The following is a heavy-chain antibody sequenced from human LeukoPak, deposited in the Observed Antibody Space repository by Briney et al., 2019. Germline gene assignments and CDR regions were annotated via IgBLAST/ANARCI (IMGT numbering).Heavy chain of an antibody. V-gene: IGHV1-2*02. CDR3: ARASAPSLTARLGNWFDP. CDR2: INPNSGGT. D-gene: IGHD6-6*01. CDR1: GYTFTGYY. Sequence: ASVKVSCKASGYTFTGYYMHWVRQAPGQGLEWMGWINPNSGGTNYAQKFQGRVTMTRDTSISTAYMELSRLRSDDTAVYYCARASAPSLTARLGNWFDPWGQGTLVTVSS. J-gene: IGHJ5*02.